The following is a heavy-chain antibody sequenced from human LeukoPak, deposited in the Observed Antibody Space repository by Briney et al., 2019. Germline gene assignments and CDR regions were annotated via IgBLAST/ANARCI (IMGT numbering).Heavy chain of an antibody. V-gene: IGHV1-24*01. J-gene: IGHJ4*02. CDR3: ATWHYYDTSGYYGY. CDR2: HDPGDAET. D-gene: IGHD3-22*01. CDR1: GYTLTELS. Sequence: ASVKVSCKVSGYTLTELSMHWVRQAPGKGLEWMGGHDPGDAETIYAQKFQGRVTMTEDTSADTAYMELSSLRSEDTAVYYCATWHYYDTSGYYGYWGQGTLVTVSS.